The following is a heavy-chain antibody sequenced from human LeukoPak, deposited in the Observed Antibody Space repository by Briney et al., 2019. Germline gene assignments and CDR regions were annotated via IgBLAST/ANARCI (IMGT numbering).Heavy chain of an antibody. Sequence: GGSLRLSCAASGFTFSSYSMIWVRQAPGKGLEWVANIKQDGSETYYVDSVRGRFTFSRDNAENSVYLQMNSLRAEDTAVYYCVRQMVGASFDYWGQGTLVTVSS. CDR1: GFTFSSYS. CDR3: VRQMVGASFDY. D-gene: IGHD1-26*01. CDR2: IKQDGSET. V-gene: IGHV3-7*01. J-gene: IGHJ4*02.